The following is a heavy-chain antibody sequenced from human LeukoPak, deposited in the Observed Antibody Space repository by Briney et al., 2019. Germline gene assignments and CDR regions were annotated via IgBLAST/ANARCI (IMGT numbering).Heavy chain of an antibody. CDR1: GGSISSYY. CDR3: ARALAVAGIVE. V-gene: IGHV4-59*01. D-gene: IGHD6-19*01. J-gene: IGHJ4*02. Sequence: SGTLSLTCTVSGGSISSYYWSWIRQPPGKGLEWIGYIYYSGSTNYNPSLKSRVTISVDTSKNQFSLKLSSVTAADTAVYYCARALAVAGIVEWGQGTLVTVSS. CDR2: IYYSGST.